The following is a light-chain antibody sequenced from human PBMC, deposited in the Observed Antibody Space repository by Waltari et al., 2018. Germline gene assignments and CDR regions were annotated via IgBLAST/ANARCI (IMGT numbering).Light chain of an antibody. CDR1: ESISSH. CDR3: QQSYTTSWT. J-gene: IGKJ1*01. CDR2: ATS. V-gene: IGKV1-39*01. Sequence: DIQMTQSPSSLSAFVGDRVTITCRASESISSHINWYQQKPGKAPTLLIYATSNLESGVPSRFSGSGSGTDFTLTVTSLQPEDFATYYCQQSYTTSWTFGQGTKVEI.